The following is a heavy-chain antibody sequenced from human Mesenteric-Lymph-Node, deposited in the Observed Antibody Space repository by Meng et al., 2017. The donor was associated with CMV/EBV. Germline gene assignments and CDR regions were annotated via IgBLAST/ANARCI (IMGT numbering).Heavy chain of an antibody. CDR2: INWNGGST. CDR3: ARRIRVGYGMDV. CDR1: GFTFDDYG. D-gene: IGHD2-15*01. J-gene: IGHJ6*02. Sequence: GESLKISCAASGFTFDDYGMSWVRQAPGKGLEWVSGINWNGGSTGYADSVKGRFTISRDNAKNSLYLQMNSLRVEDTALYYCARRIRVGYGMDVWGQGTTVTVSS. V-gene: IGHV3-20*04.